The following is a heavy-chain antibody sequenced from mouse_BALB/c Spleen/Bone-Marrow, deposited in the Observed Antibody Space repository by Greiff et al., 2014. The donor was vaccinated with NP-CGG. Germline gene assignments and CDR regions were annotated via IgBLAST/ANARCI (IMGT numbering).Heavy chain of an antibody. CDR2: IFPGSGST. D-gene: IGHD2-1*01. J-gene: IGHJ3*01. Sequence: QVQLQQSGAELMKPGASVKISCKASGYTFSSYWIEWVKQRPGHGLEWIGEIFPGSGSTNYYEKFKGKATFTADTSSNTAYMQLSSLTSEDSAGYYGARDGNYGAYWGQGTLVTVSA. CDR1: GYTFSSYW. V-gene: IGHV1-9*01. CDR3: ARDGNYGAY.